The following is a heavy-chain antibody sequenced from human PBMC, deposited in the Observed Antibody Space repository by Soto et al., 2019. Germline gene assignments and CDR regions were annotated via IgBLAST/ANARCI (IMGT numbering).Heavy chain of an antibody. CDR2: IIPILGIA. V-gene: IGHV1-69*02. CDR1: GGTFSSYT. Sequence: QVQLVQSGAEVKKPGSSVKVSCKASGGTFSSYTISWVRQAPGQGLEWMGRIIPILGIANYAQKFQGRVTITAAKSTSTAYMELSSLRSEDTAVYYCAGAGPGSFAGTALDYWGQGTLVTVSS. D-gene: IGHD3-10*01. CDR3: AGAGPGSFAGTALDY. J-gene: IGHJ4*02.